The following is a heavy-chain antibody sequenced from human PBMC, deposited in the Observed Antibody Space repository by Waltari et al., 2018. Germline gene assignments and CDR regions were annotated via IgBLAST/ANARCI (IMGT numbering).Heavy chain of an antibody. CDR1: GGTFSRYA. CDR3: ARGTYGDYYYYYMDV. CDR2: IIPIFGTA. V-gene: IGHV1-69*12. J-gene: IGHJ6*03. D-gene: IGHD4-17*01. Sequence: QVQLVQSGAEVKKPASSVKVSCKASGGTFSRYAIRWVRPAPGQGLEWMGGIIPIFGTANYAQKFQGRGTITADESTSTAYMELSSLRSEDTAVYYCARGTYGDYYYYYMDVWGKGTTVTVSS.